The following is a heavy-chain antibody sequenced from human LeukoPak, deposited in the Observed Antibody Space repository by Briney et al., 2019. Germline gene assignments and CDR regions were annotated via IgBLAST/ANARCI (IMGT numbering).Heavy chain of an antibody. Sequence: GGSLRLSCAASAFSLTGYDMHWARQTPDRGLEWVAFTRGGGYFAESVKGRFTISVDSSKNTLYLHMNSLRAEDTAIYYCAKDGQLGYWGQGTQVTVSS. D-gene: IGHD6-13*01. CDR2: TRGGG. CDR3: AKDGQLGY. J-gene: IGHJ4*02. V-gene: IGHV3-30*02. CDR1: AFSLTGYD.